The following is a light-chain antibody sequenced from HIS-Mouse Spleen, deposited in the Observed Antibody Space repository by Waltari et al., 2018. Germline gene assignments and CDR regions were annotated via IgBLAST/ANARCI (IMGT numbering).Light chain of an antibody. CDR2: DAS. J-gene: IGKJ4*01. CDR1: QDISNY. CDR3: QQYDNLLT. Sequence: DIQMTQSPSSLSASVGDRAPITFQASQDISNYLNWYQQKPGKAPKLLIYDASNLETGVPSRFSGSGSGTDFTFTISSLQPEDIATYYCQQYDNLLTFGGGTKVGIK. V-gene: IGKV1-33*01.